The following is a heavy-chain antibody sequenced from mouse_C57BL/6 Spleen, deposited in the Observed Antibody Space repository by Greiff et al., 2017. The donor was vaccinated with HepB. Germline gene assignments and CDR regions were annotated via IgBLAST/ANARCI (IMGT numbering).Heavy chain of an antibody. J-gene: IGHJ2*01. D-gene: IGHD1-1*01. Sequence: VKLQESGPGLVQPSQSLSITCTVSGFSLTSYGVHWVRQSPGKGLEWLGVIWSGGSTDYNAAFISRLSISKDNSKSQVFFKMNSLQADDTAIYYCARMHYYGSSRYFDYWGQGTTLTVSS. CDR2: IWSGGST. V-gene: IGHV2-2*01. CDR1: GFSLTSYG. CDR3: ARMHYYGSSRYFDY.